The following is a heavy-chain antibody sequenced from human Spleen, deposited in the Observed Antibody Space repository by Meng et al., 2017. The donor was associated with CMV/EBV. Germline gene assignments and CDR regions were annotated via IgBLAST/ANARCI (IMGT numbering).Heavy chain of an antibody. CDR1: GGAMISGINF. Sequence: AGGAMISGINFITLIHPRPGQVLDLIGYVSHSGSSYYNPSLQSRLTMSIDTSKNQFSLRLTSVTAADTAVYYCARTADGRDSRYFDSWGQGTLVTVSS. V-gene: IGHV4-31*02. CDR2: VSHSGSS. J-gene: IGHJ4*02. D-gene: IGHD5-24*01. CDR3: ARTADGRDSRYFDS.